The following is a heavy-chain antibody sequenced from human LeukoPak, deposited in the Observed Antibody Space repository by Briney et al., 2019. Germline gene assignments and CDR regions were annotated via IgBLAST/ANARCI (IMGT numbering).Heavy chain of an antibody. CDR3: AREFTNYDFWSGEPYYYYYGMDV. CDR2: ISAYNGNT. D-gene: IGHD3-3*01. V-gene: IGHV1-18*01. Sequence: ASVKVSCKASGYTFTSYGISWVRQAPGHGLGWMGWISAYNGNTNYAQKLQGTVTMTTDTSTSTAYMELRSLRSDDTAVYYCAREFTNYDFWSGEPYYYYYGMDVWGQGTTVTVSS. CDR1: GYTFTSYG. J-gene: IGHJ6*02.